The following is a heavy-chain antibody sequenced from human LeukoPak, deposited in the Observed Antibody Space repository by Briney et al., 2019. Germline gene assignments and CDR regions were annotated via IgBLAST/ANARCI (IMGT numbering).Heavy chain of an antibody. J-gene: IGHJ5*02. D-gene: IGHD4-17*01. Sequence: PSETLSLTCTVSGGSISSSGYYWGWIRQPPGKGLEWIGNVYYSGSTYYNPSLKSRVTISVDTSKNPFPLKPSSVTAADTAVYYCARHDYGAKWLDPWGQGTLVTVSS. CDR2: VYYSGST. V-gene: IGHV4-39*01. CDR1: GGSISSSGYY. CDR3: ARHDYGAKWLDP.